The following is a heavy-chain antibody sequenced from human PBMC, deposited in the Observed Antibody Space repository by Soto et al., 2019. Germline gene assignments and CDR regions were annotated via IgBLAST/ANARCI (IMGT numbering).Heavy chain of an antibody. D-gene: IGHD5-12*01. CDR2: ISGSGTNT. V-gene: IGHV3-23*01. Sequence: VRLLESGGGLIQPGGSLRLSCAASGFTVSSYVMSWVRQAPGTGLEWVSGISGSGTNTYYADSVKGRFTISRDNSKNTLYLQMTSLRAEDTAEYYCAKDNSPYSGYNSFDYWGEGTLVTVSS. J-gene: IGHJ4*02. CDR1: GFTVSSYV. CDR3: AKDNSPYSGYNSFDY.